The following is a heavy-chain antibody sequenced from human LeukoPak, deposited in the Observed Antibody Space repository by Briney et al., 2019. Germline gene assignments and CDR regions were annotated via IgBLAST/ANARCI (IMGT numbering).Heavy chain of an antibody. D-gene: IGHD3-3*01. V-gene: IGHV3-30-3*01. CDR3: ASPARRITIFGVPFDY. CDR1: EFTFRSYA. CDR2: ISYDGSNE. Sequence: GKSLRLPCVASEFTFRSYALHWVRQAPGKGLEWVATISYDGSNEYYADSVKGRFTISRDNSKNTLYLQMNTLRPEDTAVYYCASPARRITIFGVPFDYWGQGTLVTVSS. J-gene: IGHJ4*02.